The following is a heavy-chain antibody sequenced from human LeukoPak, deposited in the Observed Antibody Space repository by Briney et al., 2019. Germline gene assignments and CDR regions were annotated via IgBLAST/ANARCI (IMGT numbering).Heavy chain of an antibody. D-gene: IGHD3-3*01. Sequence: PSETLSLTCAVYGGSFSGYYWSWIRQPPGEGLEWIGEINHSGSTNYNPSLKSRVTISVDTSKNQFSLKLSSVTAADTAVYYCARGGSLDYDLNWFDPWGQGTLVTVSS. CDR2: INHSGST. V-gene: IGHV4-34*01. J-gene: IGHJ5*02. CDR3: ARGGSLDYDLNWFDP. CDR1: GGSFSGYY.